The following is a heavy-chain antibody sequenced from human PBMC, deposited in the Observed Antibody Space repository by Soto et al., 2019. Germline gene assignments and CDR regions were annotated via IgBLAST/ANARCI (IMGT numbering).Heavy chain of an antibody. CDR2: IYYSGIT. CDR1: GGSISSGSYY. D-gene: IGHD1-26*01. V-gene: IGHV4-39*01. CDR3: AGNGVYSGSYYYFDY. J-gene: IGHJ4*02. Sequence: TETLSLTCTVSGGSISSGSYYWGWIRQPPGKGLEWIGSIYYSGITYHNPSLKSRLSISVDTSKNQFSLKLSSVTAADTAVYYCAGNGVYSGSYYYFDYWGQGNLVTVSS.